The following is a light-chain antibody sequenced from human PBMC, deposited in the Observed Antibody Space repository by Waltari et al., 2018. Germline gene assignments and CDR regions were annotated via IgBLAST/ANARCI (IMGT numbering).Light chain of an antibody. Sequence: QSVVTQPPSASGTPGQRVTISCSGSSSNIGSPGVTCYQQLPGTAPKLLIYSNNQWPSGVPDRFSGSKSGTSASLAISGLQSEDEADYYCAAWDDSLNGVVFGGGTKLTVL. CDR3: AAWDDSLNGVV. V-gene: IGLV1-44*01. CDR1: SSNIGSPG. J-gene: IGLJ2*01. CDR2: SNN.